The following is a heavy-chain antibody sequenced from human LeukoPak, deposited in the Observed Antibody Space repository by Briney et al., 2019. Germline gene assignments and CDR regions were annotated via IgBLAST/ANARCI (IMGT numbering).Heavy chain of an antibody. Sequence: GGSLRLSCAASGFTLSSYWMNWVRQAPGKGLEWVANIKEDGSESYYVDSVKGRFTISRDNAKNSLYLQMNSLRAEDTAVYYCARDGSSLGYWGQGTLVTVSS. CDR1: GFTLSSYW. V-gene: IGHV3-7*01. CDR2: IKEDGSES. D-gene: IGHD6-13*01. J-gene: IGHJ4*02. CDR3: ARDGSSLGY.